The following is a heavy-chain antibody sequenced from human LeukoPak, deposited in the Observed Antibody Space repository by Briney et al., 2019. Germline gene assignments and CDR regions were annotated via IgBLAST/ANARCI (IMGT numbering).Heavy chain of an antibody. CDR2: ISSGCRNI. V-gene: IGHV3-48*03. J-gene: IGHJ6*03. CDR1: GFTFSSYD. CDR3: AELGITMIEGV. Sequence: GASLILSCAAPGFTFSSYDMSWVRQALGGGLEWVSYISSGCRNIYYADSVKCRFTISRGNAMHSLYLQMNSLRADDNAVYYCAELGITMIEGVWGKWTTV. D-gene: IGHD3-22*01.